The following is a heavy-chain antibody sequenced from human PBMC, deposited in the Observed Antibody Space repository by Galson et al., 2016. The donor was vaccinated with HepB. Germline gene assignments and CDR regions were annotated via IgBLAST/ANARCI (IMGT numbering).Heavy chain of an antibody. Sequence: SETLSLTCAVYGGSFSGYYWSWIRQPPGKGLEWIGEINHSGSTNYNPSLKSRVTISVDTSKNQFSPKLSSVTAADTAVYYCARGGAADPLDFYYYVMDVWGQGTTVTVSS. CDR3: ARGGAADPLDFYYYVMDV. V-gene: IGHV4-34*01. CDR2: INHSGST. J-gene: IGHJ6*02. CDR1: GGSFSGYY. D-gene: IGHD6-13*01.